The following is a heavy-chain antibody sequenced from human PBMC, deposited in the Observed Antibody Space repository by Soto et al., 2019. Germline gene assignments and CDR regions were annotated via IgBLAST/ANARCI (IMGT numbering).Heavy chain of an antibody. CDR1: GGSFSGYY. J-gene: IGHJ5*02. Sequence: SETLSLTCAVYGGSFSGYYWSWIRQPPGKGLEWIGEINHSGSTNYNPSLKSRVTISVDTSKNQFSLKLSSVTAADTAVYYCARSLRLLMLYARSSWFDPWGQGTLVTVSS. CDR3: ARSLRLLMLYARSSWFDP. V-gene: IGHV4-34*01. CDR2: INHSGST. D-gene: IGHD2-8*01.